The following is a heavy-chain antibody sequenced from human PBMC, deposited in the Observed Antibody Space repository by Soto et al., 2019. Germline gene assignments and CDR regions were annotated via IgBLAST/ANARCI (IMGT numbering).Heavy chain of an antibody. CDR2: IYYSGST. D-gene: IGHD5-18*01. CDR1: GGSISSGDYY. J-gene: IGHJ6*02. CDR3: ARASPVVTDV. V-gene: IGHV4-30-4*01. Sequence: QVQLQESGPGLVKPSQTLSLTCTVSGGSISSGDYYWSWIRQPPGKGLEWIGYIYYSGSTYYNPSLXRXVXIXXDTSKNQFSLKLTSVTAADTAVYYGARASPVVTDVWGQGTTVTVSS.